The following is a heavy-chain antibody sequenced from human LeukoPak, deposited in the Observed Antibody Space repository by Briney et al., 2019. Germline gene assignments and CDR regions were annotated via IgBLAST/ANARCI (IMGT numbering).Heavy chain of an antibody. J-gene: IGHJ6*02. CDR1: GFTISSYD. V-gene: IGHV3-48*01. CDR3: ARDGSGSFYCYSYAMDV. Sequence: GGSLRPSCAASGFTISSYDMTWGRQAAENGLGWGSYISSSSGTIYYADSVKGRFTISRDNAKSSLYLQMNSLRAEDTAVYYCARDGSGSFYCYSYAMDVWGQGTTVTVSS. D-gene: IGHD1-26*01. CDR2: ISSSSGTI.